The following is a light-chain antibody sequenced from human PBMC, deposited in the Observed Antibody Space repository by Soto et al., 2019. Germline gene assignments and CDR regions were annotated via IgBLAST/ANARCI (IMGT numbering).Light chain of an antibody. CDR1: SSDVGGYTY. V-gene: IGLV2-14*01. CDR2: DVS. Sequence: QSALTQPASVSGSPGQSITISCTGTSSDVGGYTYVSWYQQHPGKAPKLMIYDVSNRPSGVSNRFSGSKSGNTASLTISGRQAEDEAEYYCSSYTSSSTRVFGGGTKLTVL. J-gene: IGLJ2*01. CDR3: SSYTSSSTRV.